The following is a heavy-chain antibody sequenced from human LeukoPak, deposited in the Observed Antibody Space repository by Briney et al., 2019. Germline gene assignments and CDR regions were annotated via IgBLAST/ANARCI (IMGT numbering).Heavy chain of an antibody. Sequence: GGSLRLSCAASGFTFSSYGMSWVRQAPGKGLEWVSAISGSGGSTYYADSVKGRFTISRDNSKNTLYLQMNSLRAEDTAVYYCAKDEDYGDYYYYYMDVWGKGTTVTVSS. CDR2: ISGSGGST. CDR1: GFTFSSYG. J-gene: IGHJ6*03. CDR3: AKDEDYGDYYYYYMDV. V-gene: IGHV3-23*01. D-gene: IGHD4-17*01.